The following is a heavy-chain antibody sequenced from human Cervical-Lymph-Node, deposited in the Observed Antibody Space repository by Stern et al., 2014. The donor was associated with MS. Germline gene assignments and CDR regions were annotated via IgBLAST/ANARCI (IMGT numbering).Heavy chain of an antibody. D-gene: IGHD4-17*01. CDR3: ARRDDYGDYNWFDP. Sequence: VQLVQSGAEVKKPGESLKISCEASGYTFTNYWIGWGRQMPGKGLEWMGVILPGDSDPRCSASVEGQVRISADKSINSAYLQWSSLKTTYTATYYCARRDDYGDYNWFDPWGQGTLVTVSS. J-gene: IGHJ5*02. CDR2: ILPGDSDP. V-gene: IGHV5-51*03. CDR1: GYTFTNYW.